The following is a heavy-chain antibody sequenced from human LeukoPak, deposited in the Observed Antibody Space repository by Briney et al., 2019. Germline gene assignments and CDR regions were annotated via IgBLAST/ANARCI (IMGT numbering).Heavy chain of an antibody. CDR1: GFTFSSSW. Sequence: QSGGSLRLFCAVSGFTFSSSWVSWVRQVPGKGLEWVANIKQDGSEIYYVDSVKGRFTISRDNAKNSLFLQMNSLRAEDTAVYYCARRPAVAGGFDYWGQGTLVTVSS. CDR3: ARRPAVAGGFDY. CDR2: IKQDGSEI. D-gene: IGHD6-19*01. J-gene: IGHJ4*02. V-gene: IGHV3-7*01.